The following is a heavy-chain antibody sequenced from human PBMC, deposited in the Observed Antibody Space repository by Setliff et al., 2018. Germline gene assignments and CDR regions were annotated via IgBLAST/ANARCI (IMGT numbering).Heavy chain of an antibody. CDR1: GGSISNYY. V-gene: IGHV4-4*07. Sequence: LSLTCTVSGGSISNYYWSWIRQPAGKGLEWIGRIYTSGSTNYNPSLKSRVTMSVDTSKNQFSLKLSSVTAADTAVYYCARKGISALSGAFDMWGQGTMVTVS. CDR2: IYTSGST. D-gene: IGHD1-26*01. CDR3: ARKGISALSGAFDM. J-gene: IGHJ3*02.